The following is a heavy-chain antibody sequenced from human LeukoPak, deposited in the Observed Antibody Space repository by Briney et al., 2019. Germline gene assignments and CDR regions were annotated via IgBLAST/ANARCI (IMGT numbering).Heavy chain of an antibody. CDR2: INHSGST. J-gene: IGHJ5*02. CDR3: ARGKRGVRHNWFDP. Sequence: SETLSLTCAVYGGSFSGYYWSWIRQPPGKGLEWIGEINHSGSTNYNPSLKSRVTISVDTSKNQFSLKLSSVTAADTAVYYCARGKRGVRHNWFDPWGQGTLVTVSS. V-gene: IGHV4-34*01. D-gene: IGHD3-10*01. CDR1: GGSFSGYY.